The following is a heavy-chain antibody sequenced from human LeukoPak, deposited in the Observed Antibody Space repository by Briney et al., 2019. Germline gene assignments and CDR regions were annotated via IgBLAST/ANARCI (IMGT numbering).Heavy chain of an antibody. Sequence: SETLSLTCAVYGGSFSGYYWSWIRQPPGKGLEWIGEINHSGSTNYNPSLKSRVTISVDTSKNQFSLKLSSVTAADTAVYYCARRAGSWFDPRGQGTLVTVSS. CDR1: GGSFSGYY. CDR3: ARRAGSWFDP. J-gene: IGHJ5*02. D-gene: IGHD6-19*01. CDR2: INHSGST. V-gene: IGHV4-34*01.